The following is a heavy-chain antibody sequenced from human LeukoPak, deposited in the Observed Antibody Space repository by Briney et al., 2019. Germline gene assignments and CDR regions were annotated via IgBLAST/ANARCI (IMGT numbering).Heavy chain of an antibody. CDR3: ANGGYSREDPFDS. Sequence: PGGSLRLSCAASGFTFSSDVMTWVRQAPGKGLEWVSGISAGGGTFYADSVKGRFTVSRDNSKNTLYLQMDSLRAEDTAVYYCANGGYSREDPFDSWGQGTLVTVSS. D-gene: IGHD6-13*01. CDR2: ISAGGGT. CDR1: GFTFSSDV. V-gene: IGHV3-23*01. J-gene: IGHJ5*01.